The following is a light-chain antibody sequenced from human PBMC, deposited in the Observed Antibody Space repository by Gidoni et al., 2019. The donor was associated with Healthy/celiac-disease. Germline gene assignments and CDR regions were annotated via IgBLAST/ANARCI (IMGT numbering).Light chain of an antibody. CDR2: AAS. CDR3: QQSYSTPPWT. CDR1: QSIRSY. V-gene: IGKV1-39*01. J-gene: IGKJ1*01. Sequence: DIQMTQSPSSLSASVGDRVTLTCRASQSIRSYLNWYQQKPGKAPKRLIYAASSLQSGVPSRFSGSGSGTDFTLTISSLQPEDFATYYCQQSYSTPPWTFGQGTKVEIK.